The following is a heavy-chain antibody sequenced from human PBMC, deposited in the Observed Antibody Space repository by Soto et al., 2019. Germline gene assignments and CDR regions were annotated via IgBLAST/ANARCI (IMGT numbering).Heavy chain of an antibody. Sequence: QVKLVQSGAEVKKPGASVKVSCKAFGYTFTSYGITWVRQAPGQWLEWMGWISTSHGYTSYAQKVPGRVTMTRDTAPSTAYMELRSPSSDHTAVYYRVKDRELRWSLLGYWGQGSLVTVSS. CDR2: ISTSHGYT. CDR1: GYTFTSYG. J-gene: IGHJ4*02. D-gene: IGHD3-3*01. CDR3: VKDRELRWSLLGY. V-gene: IGHV1-18*01.